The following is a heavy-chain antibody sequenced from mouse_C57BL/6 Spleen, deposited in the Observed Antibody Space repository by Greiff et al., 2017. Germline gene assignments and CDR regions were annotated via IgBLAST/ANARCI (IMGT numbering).Heavy chain of an antibody. V-gene: IGHV5-17*01. CDR1: GFTFSDYG. D-gene: IGHD1-1*01. Sequence: EVHLVESGGGLVKPGASLKLSCAASGFTFSDYGMHWVRQAPEKGLGWVAYISRCSSTIYYADTVKGRFTISRDNAKKTQFMQMTSLRSEDTAMYYCARNYYGSSHYYAMDYWGQGTSVTVSS. CDR2: ISRCSSTI. J-gene: IGHJ4*01. CDR3: ARNYYGSSHYYAMDY.